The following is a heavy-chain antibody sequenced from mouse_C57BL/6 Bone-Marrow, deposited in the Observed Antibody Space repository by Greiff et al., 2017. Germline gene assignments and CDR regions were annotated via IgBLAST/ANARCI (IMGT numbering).Heavy chain of an antibody. Sequence: EVQLVESGPGMVKPSQSLSLTCTVTGYSITSGYDWHWIRHFPGNKLEWMGYISYSGSTNYNPSLKSRISITHDTSKNHFFLKLNSVTTEDTATYYCARGGYDGYYAYWGQGTLVTVSA. V-gene: IGHV3-1*01. CDR1: GYSITSGYD. CDR2: ISYSGST. D-gene: IGHD2-3*01. CDR3: ARGGYDGYYAY. J-gene: IGHJ3*01.